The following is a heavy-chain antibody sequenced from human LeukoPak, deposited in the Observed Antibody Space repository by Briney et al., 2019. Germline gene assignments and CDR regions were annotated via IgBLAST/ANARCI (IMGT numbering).Heavy chain of an antibody. D-gene: IGHD6-19*01. CDR3: ARGSDGGSGWYAEYFQH. J-gene: IGHJ1*01. CDR2: IYSGGST. CDR1: GFTVSSNY. Sequence: PGGSLRLSCAASGFTVSSNYMSWVRQAPGKRLERVSVIYSGGSTYYADSVKGRFTISRDNSKNTLYLQMNSLRAEDTAVYYCARGSDGGSGWYAEYFQHWGQGTLVTVSS. V-gene: IGHV3-53*01.